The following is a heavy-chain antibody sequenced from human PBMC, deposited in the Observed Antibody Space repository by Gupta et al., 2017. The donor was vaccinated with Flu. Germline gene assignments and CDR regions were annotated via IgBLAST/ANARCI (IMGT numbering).Heavy chain of an antibody. D-gene: IGHD6-13*01. Sequence: LESGGGVVQPGESLRLSCVVSGLTFSAYAMHWVRPAPGKGLEWLSTVGAGGDRTYYADSVMGRFTISRDNSKNTIYLQMNSLTGDDTAVYYCAKDRSGNPAIDYWGQGALVTVSA. V-gene: IGHV3-23*01. CDR3: AKDRSGNPAIDY. CDR1: GLTFSAYA. CDR2: VGAGGDRT. J-gene: IGHJ4*02.